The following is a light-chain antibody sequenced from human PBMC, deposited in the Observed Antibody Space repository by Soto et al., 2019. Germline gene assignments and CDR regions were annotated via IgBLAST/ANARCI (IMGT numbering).Light chain of an antibody. CDR1: QTISSN. CDR2: GAS. Sequence: DIVLSQSPATLSVSPGERAMLSCRASQTISSNLAWYQQKPGQAPRLLIYGASTRATGIPARFSGSGSGTEFTLNISSLQSEDFAVYYCQQYNNWPPSTFGQGTLLEIK. CDR3: QQYNNWPPST. J-gene: IGKJ5*01. V-gene: IGKV3-15*01.